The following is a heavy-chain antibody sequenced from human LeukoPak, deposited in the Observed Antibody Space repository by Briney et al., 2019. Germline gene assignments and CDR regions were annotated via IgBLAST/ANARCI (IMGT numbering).Heavy chain of an antibody. D-gene: IGHD6-19*01. CDR3: TTALRWLVGGPDY. Sequence: GGSLRLSCAASGFTFSSYAMSWVRQAPGKGLEWVGRIKSKTDGGTTDYAAPVKGRFTISRDDSKNTLYLQMNSLKTEDTAVYYCTTALRWLVGGPDYWGQGTLVTVSS. V-gene: IGHV3-15*01. CDR2: IKSKTDGGTT. CDR1: GFTFSSYA. J-gene: IGHJ4*02.